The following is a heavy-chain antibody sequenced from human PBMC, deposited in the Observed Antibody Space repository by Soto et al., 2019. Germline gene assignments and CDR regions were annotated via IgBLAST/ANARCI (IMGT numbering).Heavy chain of an antibody. J-gene: IGHJ4*02. CDR2: MYHSGST. CDR3: VRDERDDYALRY. V-gene: IGHV4-59*12. CDR1: GGSISSYY. D-gene: IGHD4-17*01. Sequence: PSETLSLTCTVSGGSISSYYWSWIRQPPGKGLEWIGYMYHSGSTFYSPSLKSRVTISVDGSKNQFFLKLSSVTAADTAVYYCVRDERDDYALRYWGQGALVTVSS.